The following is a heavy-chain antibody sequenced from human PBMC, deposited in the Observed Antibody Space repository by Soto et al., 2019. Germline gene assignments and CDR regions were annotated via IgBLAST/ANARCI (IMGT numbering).Heavy chain of an antibody. CDR1: GGSISSYY. D-gene: IGHD3-22*01. CDR3: ARERSHYYDSSGPPDY. J-gene: IGHJ4*02. Sequence: PSETLSLTGTVSGGSISSYYWSWIRQPAGKGLEWIGRIYTSGSTNYNPSLKSRVTMSVDTSKNQFSLKLSSVTAADTAVYYCARERSHYYDSSGPPDYWGQGTLVTVSS. CDR2: IYTSGST. V-gene: IGHV4-4*07.